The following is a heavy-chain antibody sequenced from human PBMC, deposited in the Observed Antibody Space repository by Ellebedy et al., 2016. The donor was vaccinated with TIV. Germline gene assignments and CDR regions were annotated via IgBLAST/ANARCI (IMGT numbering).Heavy chain of an antibody. J-gene: IGHJ6*02. V-gene: IGHV1-18*01. D-gene: IGHD6-13*01. CDR2: ISAYNGNT. CDR1: GYTFTSYG. CDR3: ARPGYSSSWYVPKGYYGMDV. Sequence: ASVKVSXXASGYTFTSYGISWVRQAPGQGLEWMGWISAYNGNTNYAQKLQGRVTMTTDTSTSTAYMELRSLRSDDTAVYYCARPGYSSSWYVPKGYYGMDVWGQGTTVTVSS.